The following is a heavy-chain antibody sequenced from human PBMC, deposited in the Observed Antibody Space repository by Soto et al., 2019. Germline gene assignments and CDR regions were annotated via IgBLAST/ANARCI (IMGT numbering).Heavy chain of an antibody. Sequence: QVQLVQSGAEVKKPGASVKVSCKASGYTFISYAMHWVRQAPGQRLEWMGWINAGNGNTKYSQKFQGRVTITRDTSASTAYMGLGSLRSEDTAVYYCARGGGSGSRTTLDYLGQGTLVTVSS. J-gene: IGHJ4*02. CDR2: INAGNGNT. D-gene: IGHD3-10*01. CDR3: ARGGGSGSRTTLDY. CDR1: GYTFISYA. V-gene: IGHV1-3*01.